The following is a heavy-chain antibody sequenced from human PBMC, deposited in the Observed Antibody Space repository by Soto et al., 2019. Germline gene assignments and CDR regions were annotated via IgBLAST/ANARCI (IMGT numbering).Heavy chain of an antibody. CDR2: INHSGST. D-gene: IGHD2-2*01. CDR1: GGSFSGYY. Sequence: QVQLQQWGAGLLKPSETLSLTCAVYGGSFSGYYWRWIRQPPGKGLEWIGEINHSGSTNYNPSLKSRVTISVDTSKNQFSLKLSSVTAADTAVYYCARGLGGYCSSTSCYGGFGYWGQGTLVTVSS. J-gene: IGHJ4*02. V-gene: IGHV4-34*01. CDR3: ARGLGGYCSSTSCYGGFGY.